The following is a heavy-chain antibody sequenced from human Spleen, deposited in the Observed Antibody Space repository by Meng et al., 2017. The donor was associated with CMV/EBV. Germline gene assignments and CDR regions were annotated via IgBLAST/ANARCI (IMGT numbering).Heavy chain of an antibody. J-gene: IGHJ4*02. V-gene: IGHV3-23*01. CDR3: ARNGRSGGLGG. CDR1: GFTFSSYT. D-gene: IGHD3-16*01. CDR2: VSGSGGST. Sequence: GESLKISCAASGFTFSSYTMSWVRQAPGQGLEWVSAVSGSGGSTNYADSVKGRFTISRDNSQSTLYLQLNNLRAGDTAVYYCARNGRSGGLGGWGQGTLVTVSS.